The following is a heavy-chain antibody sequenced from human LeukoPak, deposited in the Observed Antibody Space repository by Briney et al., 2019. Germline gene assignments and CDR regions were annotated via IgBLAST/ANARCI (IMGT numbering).Heavy chain of an antibody. Sequence: SETLSLTCAVYGGSFSGYYWSWIRQPPGKGLEWIGEINHSGSTNYNPSLKSRVTISVDTSKNQFSLKLSSVTPTDTAVYYCARVKGYYDSRDAFDIWGQGTMVTVSS. V-gene: IGHV4-34*01. CDR1: GGSFSGYY. J-gene: IGHJ3*02. D-gene: IGHD3-22*01. CDR3: ARVKGYYDSRDAFDI. CDR2: INHSGST.